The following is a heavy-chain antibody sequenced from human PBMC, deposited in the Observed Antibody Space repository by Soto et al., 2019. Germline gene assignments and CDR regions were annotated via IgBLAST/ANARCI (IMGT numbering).Heavy chain of an antibody. Sequence: QVQLVQSGAEAKKPGASVKVSCKASGGTFSSYAISWVRQAPGQGLEWMGGVIPMFGSSNYAQKFQGRVTITADESTRTADMELNSLRFEDTAVYYCARGRGSGTYAPVGYWGQGILVSVSS. D-gene: IGHD1-26*01. V-gene: IGHV1-69*01. CDR2: VIPMFGSS. CDR1: GGTFSSYA. J-gene: IGHJ4*02. CDR3: ARGRGSGTYAPVGY.